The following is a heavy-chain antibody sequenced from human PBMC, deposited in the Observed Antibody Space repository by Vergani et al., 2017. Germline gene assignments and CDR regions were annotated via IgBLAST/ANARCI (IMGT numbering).Heavy chain of an antibody. CDR2: ISSGGDYT. V-gene: IGHV3-23*01. D-gene: IGHD5-12*01. J-gene: IGHJ3*02. Sequence: EAQLLESGGGLVQPGGSLRLSCVASGFPFSSHGMSWVRQTPGTGPEWVSCISSGGDYTYYSDSVKGRFSVSRDNSKNTLYLQINSLRAEDTAVYFCAKIRLVARWAFDIWGRGTMVTVSS. CDR1: GFPFSSHG. CDR3: AKIRLVARWAFDI.